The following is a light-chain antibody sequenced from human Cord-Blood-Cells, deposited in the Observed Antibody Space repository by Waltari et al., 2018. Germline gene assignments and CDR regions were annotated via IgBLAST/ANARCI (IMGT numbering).Light chain of an antibody. CDR2: AAS. J-gene: IGKJ5*01. CDR1: QSISSY. CDR3: QQSYSTPIT. V-gene: IGKV1-39*01. Sequence: DIQMTQSPLSVSATVGDTVPITCRASQSISSYLNWYQQKPGKAPKLLIYAASSLQSGVPSRFSGSGSGTDFTLTISSLQPEDFATYYCQQSYSTPITFGQGTRLEIK.